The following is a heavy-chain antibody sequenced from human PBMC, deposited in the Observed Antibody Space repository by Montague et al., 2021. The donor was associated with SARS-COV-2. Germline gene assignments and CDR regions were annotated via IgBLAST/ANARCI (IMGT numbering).Heavy chain of an antibody. CDR1: GGSISSYY. Sequence: SETLSLTCTVSGGSISSYYWNWIRQSAGKGLEWIGRIHTSGSTNYDPSLKSRVTMSADTSKNQFSLKLSSVTAADTAVYYCARVALFFDSSGYYSDAFDIWGQGTMVTVSS. CDR3: ARVALFFDSSGYYSDAFDI. D-gene: IGHD3-22*01. J-gene: IGHJ3*02. CDR2: IHTSGST. V-gene: IGHV4-4*07.